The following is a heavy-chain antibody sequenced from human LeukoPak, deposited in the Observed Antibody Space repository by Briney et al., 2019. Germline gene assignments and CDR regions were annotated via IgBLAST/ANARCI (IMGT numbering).Heavy chain of an antibody. V-gene: IGHV3-30*04. CDR2: ISYDGTNK. D-gene: IGHD2-15*01. CDR1: GFIFSSYA. J-gene: IGHJ4*02. CDR3: ARDLRGMVAATLDY. Sequence: SLRLSCAASGFIFSSYAIHWVRQAPGKGLEWVAVISYDGTNKNYADSVKGRFTIPRDNSKNTLSLQMNSLRVEDTALYYCARDLRGMVAATLDYWGQGTLVTVSS.